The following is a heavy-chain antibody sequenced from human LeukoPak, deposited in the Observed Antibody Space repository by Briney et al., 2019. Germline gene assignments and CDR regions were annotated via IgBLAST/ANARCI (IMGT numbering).Heavy chain of an antibody. Sequence: ASVKVSCKASGYTFTGYYIHWVRQAPGQGLEWMGWIKPNSGATNYAQKFQGRVSMSRDTSISIAYMELSSLRSDDTAVYYCARDSNLALWGLGTLVTVSS. CDR3: ARDSNLAL. CDR2: IKPNSGAT. CDR1: GYTFTGYY. V-gene: IGHV1-2*02. D-gene: IGHD4-11*01. J-gene: IGHJ4*02.